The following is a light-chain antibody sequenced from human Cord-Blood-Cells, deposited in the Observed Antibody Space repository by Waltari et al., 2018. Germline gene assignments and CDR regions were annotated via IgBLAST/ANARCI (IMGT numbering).Light chain of an antibody. Sequence: QSALTQPASVSGSPGQSITISCTGTSRDVGGYTYVSLYQQHPGKAPKLMIYEVSNRPSGVSNRFSGSKSGNTASLTISGLQAEDEADYYCSSYTSSSTLEVFGTGTKVTVL. V-gene: IGLV2-14*01. CDR2: EVS. J-gene: IGLJ1*01. CDR3: SSYTSSSTLEV. CDR1: SRDVGGYTY.